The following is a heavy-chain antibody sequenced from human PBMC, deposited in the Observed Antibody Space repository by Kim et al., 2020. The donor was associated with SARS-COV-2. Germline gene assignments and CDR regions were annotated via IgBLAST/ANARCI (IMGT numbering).Heavy chain of an antibody. CDR2: IKQDGSEK. CDR3: ARVQRITMIVVEYFSGCNWFDP. J-gene: IGHJ5*02. D-gene: IGHD3-22*01. CDR1: GFTFSSYW. V-gene: IGHV3-7*01. Sequence: GGSLRLSFAASGFTFSSYWMSWVRQAPGKGLEWVANIKQDGSEKYYVDSVKGRFTISRDNAKNSLYLQKNSLRAEDTAVYYCARVQRITMIVVEYFSGCNWFDPWGQGTLVTVSS.